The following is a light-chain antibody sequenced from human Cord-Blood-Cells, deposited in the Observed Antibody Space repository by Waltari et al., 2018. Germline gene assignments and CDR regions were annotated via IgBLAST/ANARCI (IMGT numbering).Light chain of an antibody. CDR3: QQYGSSPLT. J-gene: IGKJ1*01. CDR1: QSVSSSY. CDR2: GAS. V-gene: IGKV3-20*01. Sequence: DIVLTQSPGTLSLSPGERATLSCRASQSVSSSYLAWYQPKPGQAPRLLIYGASSRATGIPDRFSGSGSGTDFTLTISRLEPEDFAVYYCQQYGSSPLTFGQGTKVEIK.